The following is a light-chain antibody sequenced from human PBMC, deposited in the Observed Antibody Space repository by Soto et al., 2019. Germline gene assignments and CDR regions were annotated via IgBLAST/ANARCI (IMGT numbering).Light chain of an antibody. CDR2: KAS. J-gene: IGKJ1*01. CDR1: QSISSW. Sequence: DIQMTQSPSTLSASVGDRVTITCRASQSISSWLAWYHQKPGKAPKLLIYKASSLESGVPSRFSGSGYGTEFTLTISSLQPDDFATYYCQQYNSYRTFGQGTKV. V-gene: IGKV1-5*03. CDR3: QQYNSYRT.